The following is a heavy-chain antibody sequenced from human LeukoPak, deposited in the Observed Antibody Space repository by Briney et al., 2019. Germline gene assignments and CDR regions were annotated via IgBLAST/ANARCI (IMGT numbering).Heavy chain of an antibody. J-gene: IGHJ4*02. D-gene: IGHD6-19*01. Sequence: GGSLRLSCAASGFTFDDYAMHWVRQAPGKGLEWVSGISWNSGSIGYADSVKGRFTISRDNAKNSLYLQMNSLRAEDTALYYCAKDSTLPGGRWPHTLGDWGQGTLVAVSS. CDR2: ISWNSGSI. V-gene: IGHV3-9*01. CDR3: AKDSTLPGGRWPHTLGD. CDR1: GFTFDDYA.